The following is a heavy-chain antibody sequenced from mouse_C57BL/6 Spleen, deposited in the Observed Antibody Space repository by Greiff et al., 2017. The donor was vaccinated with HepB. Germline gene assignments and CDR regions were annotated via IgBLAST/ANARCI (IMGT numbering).Heavy chain of an antibody. V-gene: IGHV1-39*01. D-gene: IGHD2-5*01. CDR1: GYSFTDYN. CDR2: INPNYGTT. J-gene: IGHJ2*01. CDR3: ARGPYYSNRGLFDY. Sequence: VQLKESGPELVKPGASVKISCKASGYSFTDYNMNWVKQSNGKSLEWIGVINPNYGTTSYNQKFKGKATLTVDQSSSTAYMQLNSLTSEDSAVYYCARGPYYSNRGLFDYWGQGTTLTVSS.